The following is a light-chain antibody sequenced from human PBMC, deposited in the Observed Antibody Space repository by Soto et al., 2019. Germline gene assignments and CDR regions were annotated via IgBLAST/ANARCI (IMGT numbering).Light chain of an antibody. V-gene: IGKV1-5*03. CDR2: NAS. J-gene: IGKJ4*01. Sequence: DIQMTQSPSTLSASVGDRVTITCRASQNINNWLAWYQQKPGKPPKLLISNASTFESGVPARFSGSGSETEFTLLISSLQPDDVVTSYCQQYNDYALFTFGGGTRVDIK. CDR1: QNINNW. CDR3: QQYNDYALFT.